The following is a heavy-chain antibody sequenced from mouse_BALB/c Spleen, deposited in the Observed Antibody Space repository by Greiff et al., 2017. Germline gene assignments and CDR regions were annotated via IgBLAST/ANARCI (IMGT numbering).Heavy chain of an antibody. V-gene: IGHV1-9*01. J-gene: IGHJ3*01. D-gene: IGHD2-4*01. Sequence: VQLVESGAELMKPGASVKISCKATGYTFSSYWIEWVKQRPGHGLEWIGEILPGSGSTNYNEKFKGKATFTADTSSNTAYMQLSSLTSEDSAVYYCARWGDYDGLFAYWGQGTLVTVSA. CDR1: GYTFSSYW. CDR3: ARWGDYDGLFAY. CDR2: ILPGSGST.